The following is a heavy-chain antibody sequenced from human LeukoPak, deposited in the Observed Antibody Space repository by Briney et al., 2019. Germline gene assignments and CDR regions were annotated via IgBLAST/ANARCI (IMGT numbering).Heavy chain of an antibody. CDR2: INSDGSWT. J-gene: IGHJ4*02. D-gene: IGHD2-2*01. CDR3: VSFYETY. CDR1: GNYW. Sequence: GGSLRLSCAASGNYWMHWVRQAPGKGLVWASHINSDGSWTSYADSVKGRFTISKDNAKNTVYLQMNNLRAEDTAVYYCVSFYETYWGRGTLVTVSS. V-gene: IGHV3-74*01.